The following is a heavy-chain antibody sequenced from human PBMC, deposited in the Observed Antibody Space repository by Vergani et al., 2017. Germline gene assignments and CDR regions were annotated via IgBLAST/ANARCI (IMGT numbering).Heavy chain of an antibody. CDR1: GGSISSGGYS. D-gene: IGHD3-10*01. V-gene: IGHV4-30-2*01. Sequence: QLQLPESGSGLVKPSQTLSLTCAVSGGSISSGGYSWSWIRQPPGKGLEWIGEINHSGSTNYNPSLKSRVTISVDTSKNQFSLKLSSLTAADTAVYYCARAGGYNTYYYGSGSPPIRWGMDVWGQGTTVTVSS. J-gene: IGHJ6*02. CDR2: INHSGST. CDR3: ARAGGYNTYYYGSGSPPIRWGMDV.